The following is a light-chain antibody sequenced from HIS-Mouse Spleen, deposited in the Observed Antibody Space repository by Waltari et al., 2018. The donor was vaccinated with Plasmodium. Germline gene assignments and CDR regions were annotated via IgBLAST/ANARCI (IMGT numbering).Light chain of an antibody. Sequence: DIQMTQSPSSLSASVGDRVTITCRASQSISSYLNWYQQKPGKAPNLLIYAASSLQSGVPSRFSGSGSGTDFTLTISSLQPEDFATYYCQQSYSTWTFGQGTKVVIK. CDR2: AAS. CDR1: QSISSY. V-gene: IGKV1-39*01. J-gene: IGKJ1*01. CDR3: QQSYSTWT.